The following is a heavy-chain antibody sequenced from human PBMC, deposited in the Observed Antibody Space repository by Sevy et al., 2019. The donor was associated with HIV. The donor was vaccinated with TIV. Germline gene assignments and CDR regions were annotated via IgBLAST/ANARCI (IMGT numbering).Heavy chain of an antibody. CDR1: GFTFSSYW. V-gene: IGHV3-7*01. D-gene: IGHD2-15*01. CDR3: ARVPYLIVAIPEYYFDY. J-gene: IGHJ4*02. Sequence: GGSLRLSCAASGFTFSSYWMSWVRQAPGKGLEWVANIKQDGSEKYYVDSVKGRFTISRDNAKNSLYLQMNSLRAEDTAVYYCARVPYLIVAIPEYYFDYWGQGTLVTVSS. CDR2: IKQDGSEK.